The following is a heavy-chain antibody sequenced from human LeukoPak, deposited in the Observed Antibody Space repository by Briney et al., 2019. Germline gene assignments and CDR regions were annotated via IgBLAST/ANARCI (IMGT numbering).Heavy chain of an antibody. V-gene: IGHV3-7*03. CDR2: IKQHGGEK. Sequence: GGSLRLSCAASGFTFSNYWMNWVRQAPGKGLEWVADIKQHGGEKYYVDSVKGRFTNSRDDSRNTLYLQMNSLRGDDTAVYYCAKDVGKWESLHFFDYWGQGTLVTVSS. CDR1: GFTFSNYW. J-gene: IGHJ4*02. CDR3: AKDVGKWESLHFFDY. D-gene: IGHD1-26*01.